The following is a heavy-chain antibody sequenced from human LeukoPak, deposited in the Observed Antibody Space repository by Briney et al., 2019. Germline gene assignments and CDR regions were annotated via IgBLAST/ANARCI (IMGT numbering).Heavy chain of an antibody. D-gene: IGHD3-22*01. J-gene: IGHJ4*02. V-gene: IGHV1-2*02. CDR3: ATGGGSSGYPDY. CDR2: INPNTGGT. CDR1: GYTFTVHY. Sequence: ASVTVSCTASGYTFTVHYIHWVRQAPGQGLEWMGWINPNTGGTNYEQRFQGRVTVTRDTSINTVYMELNRLRSDDTAVYYCATGGGSSGYPDYWGQGSLIIVSS.